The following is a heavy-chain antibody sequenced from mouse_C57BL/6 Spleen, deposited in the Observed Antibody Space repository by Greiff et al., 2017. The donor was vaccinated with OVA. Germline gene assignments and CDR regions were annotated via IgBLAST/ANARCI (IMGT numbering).Heavy chain of an antibody. Sequence: QVQLQQPGAELVMPGASVKLSCKASGYTFTSYWMHWVKQRPGQGLEWIGEIDPSDSYTNYNQKFKGKSTLTVDKSSSTAYMQLSSLTSEDSAVYYCARLRTTVVAKDYYAMDYWGQGTSVTVSS. J-gene: IGHJ4*01. D-gene: IGHD1-1*01. CDR1: GYTFTSYW. CDR2: IDPSDSYT. CDR3: ARLRTTVVAKDYYAMDY. V-gene: IGHV1-69*01.